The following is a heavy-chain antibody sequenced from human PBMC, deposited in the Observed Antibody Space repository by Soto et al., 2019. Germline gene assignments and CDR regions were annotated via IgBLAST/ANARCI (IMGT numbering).Heavy chain of an antibody. CDR3: TKDAEAYDFAFDK. CDR2: ITKTGRST. D-gene: IGHD3-3*01. J-gene: IGHJ3*02. CDR1: GFSFSNYG. V-gene: IGHV3-23*01. Sequence: VGSLRLSCAXSGFSFSNYGMNWVRQAPGKGLEWVSGITKTGRSTFIADSVRGRFAISRDNLKNIMYLQMNSLRVDDTAIYYCTKDAEAYDFAFDKWGQGTMVTVSS.